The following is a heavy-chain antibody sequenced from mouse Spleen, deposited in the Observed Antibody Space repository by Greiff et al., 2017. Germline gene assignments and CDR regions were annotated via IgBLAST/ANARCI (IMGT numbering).Heavy chain of an antibody. J-gene: IGHJ2*01. V-gene: IGHV1-55*01. CDR3: ASEGLVTYYFDY. CDR2: IYPGSGST. Sequence: QVQLQQPGAELVKPGASVKMSCKASGYTFTSYWITWVKQRPGQGLEWIGDIYPGSGSTNYNEKFKSKATLTVDTSSSTAYMQLSSLTSEDSAVYYCASEGLVTYYFDYWGQGTTLTVSS. D-gene: IGHD2-1*01. CDR1: GYTFTSYW.